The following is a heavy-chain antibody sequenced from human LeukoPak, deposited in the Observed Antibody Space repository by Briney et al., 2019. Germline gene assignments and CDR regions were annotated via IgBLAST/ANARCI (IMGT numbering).Heavy chain of an antibody. CDR2: ISYDGSNK. CDR1: GFTVSSYG. D-gene: IGHD2-2*01. Sequence: TGGSLRLSCAASGFTVSSYGMHWVRQAPGRGLEWVAVISYDGSNKYYADSVKGRFTISRDNSKNTLYLQMNSLRAEDTAVYYCAKDPEEYCSSTSCLRYYFDYWGQGTLVTVSS. J-gene: IGHJ4*02. CDR3: AKDPEEYCSSTSCLRYYFDY. V-gene: IGHV3-30*18.